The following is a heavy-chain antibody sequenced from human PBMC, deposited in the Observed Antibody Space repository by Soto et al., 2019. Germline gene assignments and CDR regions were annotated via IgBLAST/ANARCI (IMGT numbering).Heavy chain of an antibody. CDR2: IYPSDSDT. J-gene: IGHJ4*02. Sequence: PGESLKISCKTSGYTFTTYWVGWVRQRPGEGLEWMGIIYPSDSDTRYSPSCQGHVMFSVDKSLETAYLEWSSLKTSDTAVYFCARGAGVMVPFDYWGQGTQVTVSS. D-gene: IGHD3-16*01. CDR3: ARGAGVMVPFDY. V-gene: IGHV5-51*01. CDR1: GYTFTTYW.